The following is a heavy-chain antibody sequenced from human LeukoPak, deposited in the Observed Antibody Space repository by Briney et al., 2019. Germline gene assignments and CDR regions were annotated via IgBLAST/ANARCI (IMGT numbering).Heavy chain of an antibody. V-gene: IGHV3-48*03. Sequence: GGSLRLSCAASGFTFSSYEMNWVRQAPGKGPEWVSYISSSDRTTHYADSVKGRFTISRDRAKNSLHLQMNSLRAEDTAVYYCARGPLLGGLSNWGQGTLVTVSS. CDR3: ARGPLLGGLSN. D-gene: IGHD4-23*01. J-gene: IGHJ4*02. CDR1: GFTFSSYE. CDR2: ISSSDRTT.